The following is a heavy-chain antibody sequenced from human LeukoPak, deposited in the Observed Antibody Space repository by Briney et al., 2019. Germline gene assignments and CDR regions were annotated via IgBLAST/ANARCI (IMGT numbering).Heavy chain of an antibody. D-gene: IGHD1-26*01. CDR2: ISNDGSNK. Sequence: PGGSLRLSCAASGFTFSRYGIHWARQAPGKGLEWVAVISNDGSNKYYADSVKGRFTISRDNSKNTLYLQMNSLRAEDTAVYYCAKETGRWELEWGQGTLVTVSS. CDR3: AKETGRWELE. CDR1: GFTFSRYG. J-gene: IGHJ4*02. V-gene: IGHV3-30*18.